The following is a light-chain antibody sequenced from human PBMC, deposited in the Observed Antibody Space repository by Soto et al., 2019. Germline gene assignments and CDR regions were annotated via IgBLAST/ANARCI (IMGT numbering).Light chain of an antibody. CDR3: QQYNTD. CDR1: HNINGL. CDR2: MAT. J-gene: IGKJ4*01. V-gene: IGKV1-5*03. Sequence: DIQMTQFPSTLSASVGDRVTITCRTSHNINGLLAWYQQKPGQAPKLLIYMATDLEIGVPSSFSGRGSGTEFTLTISSLQHDDSATYYCQQYNTDFDGGTKGEI.